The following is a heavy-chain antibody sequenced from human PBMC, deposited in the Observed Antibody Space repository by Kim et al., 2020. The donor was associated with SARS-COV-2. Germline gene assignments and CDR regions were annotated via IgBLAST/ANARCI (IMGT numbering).Heavy chain of an antibody. CDR1: GGSISCGDYY. Sequence: SETLSLTCTVSGGSISCGDYYWSWIRQPPGKGLEWIGYIYYSGSTYYNPSLKSRVTISVDTSKNQFSLKLSSVTAADTAVYYCARQSRSTKLLWFGELLVSYFDYWGQGTLVTVSS. CDR2: IYYSGST. CDR3: ARQSRSTKLLWFGELLVSYFDY. J-gene: IGHJ4*02. D-gene: IGHD3-10*01. V-gene: IGHV4-30-4*01.